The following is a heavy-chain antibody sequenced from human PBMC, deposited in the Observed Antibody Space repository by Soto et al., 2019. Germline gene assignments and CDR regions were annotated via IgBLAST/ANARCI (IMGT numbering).Heavy chain of an antibody. CDR1: GVTFSSYG. CDR2: ISYAGTNK. J-gene: IGHJ4*01. D-gene: IGHD5-18*01. CDR3: AKEKATRGYSCLVDY. V-gene: IGHV3-30*18. Sequence: QVQLVESGGGVVQPGRSLRLACAASGVTFSSYGMHWFLQAPGKGLEWVAVISYAGTNKYYADSVKGRFTISRYDSKNTLYLQKNSLRPEDTAVYYCAKEKATRGYSCLVDYWGQGTMVIVSS.